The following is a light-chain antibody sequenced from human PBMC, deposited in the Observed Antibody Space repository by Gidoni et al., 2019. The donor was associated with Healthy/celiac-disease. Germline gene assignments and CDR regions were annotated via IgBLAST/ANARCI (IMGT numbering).Light chain of an antibody. CDR2: AAS. Sequence: DIQMTQSPSSLSASVGDRVTITCRASQTISSYLNWYQQKPGKAPKLLIYAASSLQSGVPSRFSGSGSGTDFTLTISSLQPEDFATYYCQQSYSILGTFGQXTKVGIQ. J-gene: IGKJ1*01. CDR1: QTISSY. CDR3: QQSYSILGT. V-gene: IGKV1-39*01.